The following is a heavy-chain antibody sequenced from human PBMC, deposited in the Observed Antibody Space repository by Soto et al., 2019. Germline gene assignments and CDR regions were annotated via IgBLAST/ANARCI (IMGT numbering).Heavy chain of an antibody. V-gene: IGHV1-18*01. CDR2: ISAYHVDT. Sequence: QVQLVQSGADLKKPGASVTVSCKASGYTFINYGISWVRQAPGQGLEWMGWISAYHVDTNYAQKFQGRVTMTTDISTSTAYRELRTLRSDDTAVYYCARAVTTGGPDYWGQGTLVTVSS. CDR1: GYTFINYG. J-gene: IGHJ4*02. D-gene: IGHD4-17*01. CDR3: ARAVTTGGPDY.